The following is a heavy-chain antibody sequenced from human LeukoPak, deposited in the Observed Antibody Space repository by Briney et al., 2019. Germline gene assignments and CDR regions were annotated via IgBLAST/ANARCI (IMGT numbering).Heavy chain of an antibody. CDR3: ARAEGSGYYPPGY. J-gene: IGHJ4*02. V-gene: IGHV3-21*01. Sequence: GGSLRLSCAASGFTFSSYSMNWVRQAPGKGLEWVSSISSSSSYIYYADSVKGRFTISRDNAKNSLYLQMNSLRAEDTAVYYCARAEGSGYYPPGYWGQGTLVTVSS. D-gene: IGHD3-22*01. CDR2: ISSSSSYI. CDR1: GFTFSSYS.